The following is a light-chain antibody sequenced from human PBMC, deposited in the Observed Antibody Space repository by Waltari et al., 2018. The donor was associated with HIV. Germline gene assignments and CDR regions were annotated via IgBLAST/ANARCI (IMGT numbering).Light chain of an antibody. J-gene: IGLJ1*01. CDR3: CSYAGSYTYV. CDR2: DVS. Sequence: QSALTQPRPVSGSPGQSVPIPCPGPSSDVGGYNYVYGYQQHPGKAPKPLIFDVSKRPSGVPERFSGSRSGNTASLTISGLQAEDEADYYCCSYAGSYTYVFGTGTKVTVL. CDR1: SSDVGGYNY. V-gene: IGLV2-11*01.